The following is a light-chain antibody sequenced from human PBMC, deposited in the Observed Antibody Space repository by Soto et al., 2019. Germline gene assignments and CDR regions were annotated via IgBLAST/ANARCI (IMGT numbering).Light chain of an antibody. J-gene: IGKJ3*01. CDR2: YAY. CDR3: QQYHSYST. V-gene: IGKV1-5*01. Sequence: DIQMTQSPSTLSASVGDRVTITCRASQSISSWLAWYQQKPGKAPKLLIYYAYSLESGVPSEFSGSGSGTEFTLTNNSLHPDDFATYFCQQYHSYSTFGPGNKVDIK. CDR1: QSISSW.